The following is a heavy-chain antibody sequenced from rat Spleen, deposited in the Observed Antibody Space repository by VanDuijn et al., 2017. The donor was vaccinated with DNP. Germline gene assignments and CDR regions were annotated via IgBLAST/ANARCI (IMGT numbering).Heavy chain of an antibody. V-gene: IGHV5S23*01. CDR2: ISSSGGST. J-gene: IGHJ2*01. CDR3: GRESSGSGVYFDF. Sequence: EVQLVESGGGLIQPGRSLKLSCAASGFTFSDYNMAWVRQVPGKGLEWIASISSSGGSTYYPDSVKGRFTISRDNAKNILYLQMNSLRSEDTATYYCGRESSGSGVYFDFWGQGVMVTVSS. D-gene: IGHD5-1*01. CDR1: GFTFSDYN.